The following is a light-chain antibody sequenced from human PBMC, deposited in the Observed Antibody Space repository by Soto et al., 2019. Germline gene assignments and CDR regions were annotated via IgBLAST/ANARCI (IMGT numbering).Light chain of an antibody. CDR2: EGT. CDR3: CSYARIVSHVV. CDR1: SSNVGGYNL. J-gene: IGLJ2*01. Sequence: QSALTQPAFVSGSPGQSITISCAGTSSNVGGYNLVSWYRQHPDTAPKLLIYEGTKRPSGVSDRFSASKSGNTASLTISGLQAEDEGDYYCSYARIVSHVVFGGGTKVTVL. V-gene: IGLV2-23*01.